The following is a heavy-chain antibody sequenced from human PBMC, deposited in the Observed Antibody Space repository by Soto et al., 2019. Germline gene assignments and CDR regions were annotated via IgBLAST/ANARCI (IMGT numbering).Heavy chain of an antibody. J-gene: IGHJ6*03. CDR3: ARDPNLLYSGYDHYYYYYMDV. CDR2: INPNSGGT. Sequence: VKVSCKASGYTFTGYYMHWVRQAPGQGLEWMGWINPNSGGTNYAQKFQGWVTMTRDTSISTAYMELSRLRSDDTAVYYCARDPNLLYSGYDHYYYYYMDVWGKGTTVTVSS. V-gene: IGHV1-2*04. CDR1: GYTFTGYY. D-gene: IGHD5-12*01.